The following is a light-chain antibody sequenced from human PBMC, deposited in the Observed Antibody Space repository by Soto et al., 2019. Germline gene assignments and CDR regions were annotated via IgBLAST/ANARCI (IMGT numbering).Light chain of an antibody. Sequence: EVVMTHSPDTLSVSPGETVTLSCRASQSVRSKLAWYQQKPGQAPRLFIYGASTRATGIPARFSGSGSGTEFTLTISSLQPDDFATYYCQQYNSYPWKFGQGTKVDIK. J-gene: IGKJ1*01. CDR1: QSVRSK. CDR3: QQYNSYPWK. V-gene: IGKV3-15*01. CDR2: GAS.